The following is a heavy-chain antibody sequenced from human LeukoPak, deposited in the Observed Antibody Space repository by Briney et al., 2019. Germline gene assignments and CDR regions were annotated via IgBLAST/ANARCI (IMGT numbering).Heavy chain of an antibody. CDR2: ISGSGGST. CDR1: GSTFSSYW. Sequence: GGSLRLSCAASGSTFSSYWMHWVRQAPGKGLEWVSAISGSGGSTYYVDSVKGRFTISRDNFKNTLYLQMNSLRAEDTAVYYCAKVRDYDSSGYSDYWGQGNLVTVSS. CDR3: AKVRDYDSSGYSDY. V-gene: IGHV3-23*01. J-gene: IGHJ4*02. D-gene: IGHD3-22*01.